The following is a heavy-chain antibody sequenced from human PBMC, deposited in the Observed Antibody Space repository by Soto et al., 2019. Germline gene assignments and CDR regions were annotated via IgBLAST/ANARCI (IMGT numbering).Heavy chain of an antibody. CDR2: ISSSSSYI. CDR1: GFTFSSYS. V-gene: IGHV3-21*01. J-gene: IGHJ4*02. CDR3: ARDLGTLLPPRPTVTTETLDY. Sequence: GGSLRLSCAASGFTFSSYSMNWVRQAPGKGLEWVSSISSSSSYIYYADSVKGRFTISRDNAKNSRYLQMNSLRAEDTAVYYCARDLGTLLPPRPTVTTETLDYWGQGTLVTVSS. D-gene: IGHD4-17*01.